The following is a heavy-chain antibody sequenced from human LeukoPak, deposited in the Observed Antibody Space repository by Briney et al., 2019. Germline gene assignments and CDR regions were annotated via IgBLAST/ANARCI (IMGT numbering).Heavy chain of an antibody. CDR2: IYTSGST. J-gene: IGHJ4*02. Sequence: SETLSLTCTVSGGSISSSSYYWGWIRQPPGKGLEWIGRIYTSGSTNYNPSLKSRVTISVDTSKNQFSLKLSSVTAADTAVYYCARHRGVDRYYYDSSGYLDYFDYWGQGTLVTVSS. CDR3: ARHRGVDRYYYDSSGYLDYFDY. CDR1: GGSISSSSYY. D-gene: IGHD3-22*01. V-gene: IGHV4-39*01.